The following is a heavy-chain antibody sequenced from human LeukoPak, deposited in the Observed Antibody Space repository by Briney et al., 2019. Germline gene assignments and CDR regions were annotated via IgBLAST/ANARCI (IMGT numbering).Heavy chain of an antibody. J-gene: IGHJ4*02. CDR3: TSSYTAGWYGPFDY. Sequence: GGSLRLSCAASGFTFSNAWMSWVRQAPGKGLEWVVRIKSKSDGGTIHYAAPVKGRFTISRDDSKTTLYLQMNSLETDDTAVYYCTSSYTAGWYGPFDYWGQGTLVTVSS. V-gene: IGHV3-15*01. CDR2: IKSKSDGGTI. D-gene: IGHD6-19*01. CDR1: GFTFSNAW.